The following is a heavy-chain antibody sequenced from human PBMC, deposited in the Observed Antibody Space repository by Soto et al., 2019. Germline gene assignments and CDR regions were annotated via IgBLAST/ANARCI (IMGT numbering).Heavy chain of an antibody. Sequence: ASETLSLTCSVSGAVVTSGENYWSWVRQPPGKGLEWLGYIYDSGVTSYTPALKSRVTLSLDRPNNQVSLKLRSVTAADTAVYLCVRDLAHGYTGNVWGRGTLVTVSS. CDR1: GAVVTSGENY. D-gene: IGHD5-18*01. J-gene: IGHJ3*01. CDR3: VRDLAHGYTGNV. V-gene: IGHV4-30-4*08. CDR2: IYDSGVT.